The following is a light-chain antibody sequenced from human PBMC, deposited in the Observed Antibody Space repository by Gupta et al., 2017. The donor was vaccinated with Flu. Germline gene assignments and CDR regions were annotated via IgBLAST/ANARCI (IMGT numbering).Light chain of an antibody. CDR1: KLGDKY. Sequence: SYELTQPPPVSVSTGQTASITCSGDKLGDKYACWYQQKPGQSPVLVIYQDSKRPSGIPERFSGSNSGNTATLTISGTQAMDEADYYCQAWDSSTGLVFGGGTKLTVL. J-gene: IGLJ3*02. CDR2: QDS. V-gene: IGLV3-1*01. CDR3: QAWDSSTGLV.